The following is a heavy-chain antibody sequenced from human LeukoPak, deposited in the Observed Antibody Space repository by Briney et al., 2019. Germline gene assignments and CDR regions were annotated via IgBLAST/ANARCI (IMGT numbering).Heavy chain of an antibody. Sequence: PSETLSLTCTVSGGSISSYYWSWIRQPAGKGLESIGHITTSGSTNYNPSLKSRVTMSVDTSKNQFSLKLSSVTAADTAVYYCARVRYSDSSVLTRKTSYYFDYWGQGTLVTVSS. CDR2: ITTSGST. D-gene: IGHD3-22*01. CDR1: GGSISSYY. CDR3: ARVRYSDSSVLTRKTSYYFDY. V-gene: IGHV4-4*07. J-gene: IGHJ4*02.